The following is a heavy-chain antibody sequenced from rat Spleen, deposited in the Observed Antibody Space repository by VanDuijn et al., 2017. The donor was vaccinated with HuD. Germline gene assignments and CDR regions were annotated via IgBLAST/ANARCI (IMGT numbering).Heavy chain of an antibody. CDR3: ARDRGVTMMVPLMDA. Sequence: QVQLRESGPGLVQPSQTLSLACTVSGFSLTSYHVHWVRQPPGKGLEWMGVIWSGGGTDYNSALKSRLSISRDISKSQVFLKMNSLQTEDTATYYCARDRGVTMMVPLMDAWGQGTSVTVSS. CDR1: GFSLTSYH. D-gene: IGHD1-12*03. CDR2: IWSGGGT. V-gene: IGHV2-30*01. J-gene: IGHJ4*01.